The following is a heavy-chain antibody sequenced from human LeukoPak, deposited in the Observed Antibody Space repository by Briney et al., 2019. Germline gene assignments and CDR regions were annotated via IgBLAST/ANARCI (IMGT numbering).Heavy chain of an antibody. J-gene: IGHJ4*02. CDR1: GGSISSSSYY. V-gene: IGHV4-39*07. D-gene: IGHD3-22*01. CDR3: AREVIFYYDSSGYYDY. Sequence: SETLSLTCTVSGGSISSSSYYWGWIRQPPGKGLEWIGIIYYSGSTYYNPSLKSRVTISVDTSKNQFSLKLSSVTAADTAVDYCAREVIFYYDSSGYYDYWGQGTLVTVSS. CDR2: IYYSGST.